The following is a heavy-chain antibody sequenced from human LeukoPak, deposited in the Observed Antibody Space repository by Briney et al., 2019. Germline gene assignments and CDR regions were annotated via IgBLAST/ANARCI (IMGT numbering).Heavy chain of an antibody. Sequence: GGSLRLSCAASGFTFSSYWMSWVRQAPGKGLEWVANIKQDGSEKYYVDSVKGRFTISRDNAKNSLYLQMNSLRAEDTAVYYCARDLDTWGVPAAPFDYWGQGTLVTVSS. CDR1: GFTFSSYW. CDR2: IKQDGSEK. CDR3: ARDLDTWGVPAAPFDY. J-gene: IGHJ4*02. D-gene: IGHD2-2*01. V-gene: IGHV3-7*01.